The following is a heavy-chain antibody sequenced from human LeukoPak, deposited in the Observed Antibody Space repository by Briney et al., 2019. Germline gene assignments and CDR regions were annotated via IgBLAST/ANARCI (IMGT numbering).Heavy chain of an antibody. CDR3: ARNPPRTATQPSPFDI. D-gene: IGHD2-15*01. Sequence: GGSLRLSCAASGFTFSSYAMSWVRQAPGKGLEWVSAISSSSTYMFYADSVKGRFTISRDNAENSLFLQMNSLRAEDTAVYYCARNPPRTATQPSPFDIWGQGTMVTVSS. CDR1: GFTFSSYA. J-gene: IGHJ3*02. V-gene: IGHV3-21*01. CDR2: ISSSSTYM.